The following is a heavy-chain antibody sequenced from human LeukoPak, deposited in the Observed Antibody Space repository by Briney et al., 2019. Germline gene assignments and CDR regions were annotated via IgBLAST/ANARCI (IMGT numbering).Heavy chain of an antibody. V-gene: IGHV3-21*01. CDR1: GLTFSSYS. Sequence: GGSLRLSCAASGLTFSSYSMNWVRQAPGKGLEWVSSISSSSSYIYYTDSVKGRFTISRDNAKNSLYLQMNSLRAEDTAVYYCARGTTRGLDYWGQGTLVTVSS. J-gene: IGHJ4*02. CDR2: ISSSSSYI. CDR3: ARGTTRGLDY. D-gene: IGHD1-7*01.